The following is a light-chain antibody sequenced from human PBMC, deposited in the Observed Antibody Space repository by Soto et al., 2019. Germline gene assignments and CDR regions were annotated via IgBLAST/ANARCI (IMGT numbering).Light chain of an antibody. CDR3: VAWDDSLNGYVV. Sequence: VLTPPPSASGAPGQSVTTPCSGSSSNLGSNTVNWYQQLPGTAPKLVIYSNNQRPSGVPDRFSGSKSGTSASLAISGLQSEDEADYYCVAWDDSLNGYVVFGGGTKVTVL. CDR1: SSNLGSNT. V-gene: IGLV1-44*01. J-gene: IGLJ2*01. CDR2: SNN.